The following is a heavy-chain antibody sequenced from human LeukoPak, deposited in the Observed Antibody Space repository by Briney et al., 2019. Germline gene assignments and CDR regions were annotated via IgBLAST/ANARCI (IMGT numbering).Heavy chain of an antibody. V-gene: IGHV3-23*01. J-gene: IGHJ4*01. Sequence: GGSLRLSCVPSGLTFGNYGINWVRQAPEKGLEWVSSIGGGGYTTYYADSVRGRFTISRDNSKNSMYLQMSSLRAEDTAIYYCAEVESSYCRIWGQGTLVTVSS. CDR2: IGGGGYTT. D-gene: IGHD3-10*01. CDR1: GLTFGNYG. CDR3: AEVESSYCRI.